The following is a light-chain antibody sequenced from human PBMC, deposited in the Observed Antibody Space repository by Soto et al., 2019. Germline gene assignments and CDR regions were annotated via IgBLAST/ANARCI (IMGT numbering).Light chain of an antibody. V-gene: IGLV2-14*03. Sequence: QSVLTQPASVSGSPGRSVTISCTGTSSDVGDFNYVSWYQHLPGRAPKLIIYDVTNRPSGISYRFSASKSGRTASLTISGLQAEDEAHYYCSSYSSSTTHVVFGGGTKVTVL. CDR1: SSDVGDFNY. J-gene: IGLJ2*01. CDR2: DVT. CDR3: SSYSSSTTHVV.